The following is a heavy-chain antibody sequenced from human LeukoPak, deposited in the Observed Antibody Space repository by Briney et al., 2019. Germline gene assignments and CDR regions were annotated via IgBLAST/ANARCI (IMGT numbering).Heavy chain of an antibody. CDR1: GGSISSYY. CDR3: ARDSVGATSDYYYGMDV. J-gene: IGHJ6*02. D-gene: IGHD1-26*01. V-gene: IGHV4-59*01. CDR2: IYYSGST. Sequence: SETLSLTCTVTGGSISSYYWSWIRQPPGKGLEWIGYIYYSGSTNYNPSLKSRVTISVDTSKNQFSLKLSSVTAADTAVYYCARDSVGATSDYYYGMDVWGQGTTVTVSS.